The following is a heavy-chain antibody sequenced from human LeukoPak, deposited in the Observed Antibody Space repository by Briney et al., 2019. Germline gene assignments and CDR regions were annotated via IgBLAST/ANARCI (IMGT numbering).Heavy chain of an antibody. CDR3: AKVFGGIAAAGVDY. V-gene: IGHV3-30*18. CDR1: GFTFSSYG. Sequence: GGSLRLSCAASGFTFSSYGMHWVRQAPGKGLEWVAVISYDGSNKYYADSVKGRFTISRDNSKNTLYLQMNSLRAEDTAVYYCAKVFGGIAAAGVDYWGQGTLVTVSS. CDR2: ISYDGSNK. D-gene: IGHD6-13*01. J-gene: IGHJ4*02.